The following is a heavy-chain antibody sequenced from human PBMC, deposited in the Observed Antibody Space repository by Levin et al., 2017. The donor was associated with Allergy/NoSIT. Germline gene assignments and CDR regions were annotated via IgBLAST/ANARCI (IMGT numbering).Heavy chain of an antibody. CDR2: IYYSGST. V-gene: IGHV4-39*01. Sequence: PSETLSLTCTVSGGSISSSSYYWGWIRQPPGKGLEWIGSIYYSGSTYYNPSLKSRVTISVDTSKNQFSLKLSSVTAADTAVYYCARHRLKPHPDKYSSSWYFRAGGQAVNDYWGQGTLVTVSS. D-gene: IGHD6-13*01. J-gene: IGHJ4*02. CDR3: ARHRLKPHPDKYSSSWYFRAGGQAVNDY. CDR1: GGSISSSSYY.